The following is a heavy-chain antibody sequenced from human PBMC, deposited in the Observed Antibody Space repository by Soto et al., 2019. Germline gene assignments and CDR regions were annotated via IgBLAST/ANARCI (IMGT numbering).Heavy chain of an antibody. CDR3: SKDSFN. D-gene: IGHD1-7*01. Sequence: VQLVESGGGLVKPGGSLRLSCAASGFTFSNVWMSWVRQAPGKGLEWVARIKSEIDGGTTEYAAPVKGRFTISRDDSKETLDLQMNSLKTEDTAVYYCSKDSFNWGQGTLGIVSS. J-gene: IGHJ4*02. CDR1: GFTFSNVW. CDR2: IKSEIDGGTT. V-gene: IGHV3-15*01.